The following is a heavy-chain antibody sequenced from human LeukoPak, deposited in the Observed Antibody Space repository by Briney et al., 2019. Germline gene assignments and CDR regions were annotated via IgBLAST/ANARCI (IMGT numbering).Heavy chain of an antibody. D-gene: IGHD2/OR15-2a*01. V-gene: IGHV3-74*01. Sequence: PGGSLRLSCAASGFTFSSYWMHWVRQAPGKGLVWVSRINSDGSSTNYADSVKGRFTISRDNAKNTLHLQMNSLRAEDTAVYYCAKDGSMPWGYYMDVWGKGTTVTISS. CDR2: INSDGSST. CDR3: AKDGSMPWGYYMDV. CDR1: GFTFSSYW. J-gene: IGHJ6*03.